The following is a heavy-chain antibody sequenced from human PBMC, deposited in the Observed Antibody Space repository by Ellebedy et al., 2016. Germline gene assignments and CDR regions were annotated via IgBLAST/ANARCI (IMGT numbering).Heavy chain of an antibody. Sequence: GGSPRLSXAASGFTFDDYGMHWVRQAPGKGLERVSSINWNSGNTGYGDSVKGRFTISRDNAKNSLDLQMNSLRPEDTALYYCVRADGTLLTTGWYFDSWGQGTLVTVSS. V-gene: IGHV3-9*01. CDR3: VRADGTLLTTGWYFDS. CDR1: GFTFDDYG. J-gene: IGHJ4*01. D-gene: IGHD4/OR15-4a*01. CDR2: INWNSGNT.